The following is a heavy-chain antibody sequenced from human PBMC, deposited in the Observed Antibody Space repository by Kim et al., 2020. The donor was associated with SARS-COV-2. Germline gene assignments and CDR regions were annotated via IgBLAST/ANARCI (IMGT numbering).Heavy chain of an antibody. CDR3: AREGGPDRIVGGMDV. Sequence: GGSLRLSCAASGFTFSSYGMHWVRQAPGKGLEWVAVIWYDGSNKYYADSVKGRFTISRDNSKNTLYLQMNSLRAEDTAVYYCAREGGPDRIVGGMDVWGQGTTVTVSS. D-gene: IGHD1-26*01. CDR1: GFTFSSYG. J-gene: IGHJ6*02. V-gene: IGHV3-33*01. CDR2: IWYDGSNK.